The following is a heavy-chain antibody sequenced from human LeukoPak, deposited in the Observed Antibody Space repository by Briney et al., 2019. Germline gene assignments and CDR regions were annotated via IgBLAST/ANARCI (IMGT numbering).Heavy chain of an antibody. Sequence: SETLSLTCTVSGASVSSNNYYWVWIRQPPGKELEWIASIYDGGSAYYNPSLNSRVTISVDTSENHSSLKLRSVTAADTAIYFCARQLTLIPAATLDYWGQGTLVTVSS. CDR3: ARQLTLIPAATLDY. V-gene: IGHV4-39*01. J-gene: IGHJ4*02. CDR1: GASVSSNNYY. D-gene: IGHD2-2*01. CDR2: IYDGGSA.